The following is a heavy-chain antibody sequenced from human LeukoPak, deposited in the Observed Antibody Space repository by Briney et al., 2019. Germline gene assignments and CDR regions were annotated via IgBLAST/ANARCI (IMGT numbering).Heavy chain of an antibody. CDR2: IYYSGST. Sequence: SETLSLTCTVSGGSISSGAYYWSWIRQHPGKGLEWIGYIYYSGSTYYNPSLRSRVTISVDTSKNQFSLRLSSVTAADTAVYYCARGPPRAYCGGDCYYYFDYWGQGTLVTVSS. D-gene: IGHD2-21*02. J-gene: IGHJ4*02. CDR3: ARGPPRAYCGGDCYYYFDY. V-gene: IGHV4-31*03. CDR1: GGSISSGAYY.